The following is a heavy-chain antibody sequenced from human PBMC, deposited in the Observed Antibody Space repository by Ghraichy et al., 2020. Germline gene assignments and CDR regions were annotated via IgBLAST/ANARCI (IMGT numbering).Heavy chain of an antibody. CDR2: IKQDGSEK. V-gene: IGHV3-7*01. J-gene: IGHJ5*02. CDR1: GFTFSSYW. D-gene: IGHD5-24*01. Sequence: GGSLRLSCAASGFTFSSYWMSWVRQAPGKGLEWVANIKQDGSEKYYVDSVKGRFTISRDNAKNSLYLQMNSLRAEDTAVYYCARDLGRDGYTLDWFDPWGQGTLVTVSS. CDR3: ARDLGRDGYTLDWFDP.